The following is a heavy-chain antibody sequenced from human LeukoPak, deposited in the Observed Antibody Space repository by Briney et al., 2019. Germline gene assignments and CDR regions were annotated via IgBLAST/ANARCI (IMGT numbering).Heavy chain of an antibody. CDR1: GYTFTGYY. V-gene: IGHV1-2*02. J-gene: IGHJ4*02. CDR3: ARGPEVGYGGNPYFDY. CDR2: INPNSGGT. D-gene: IGHD4-23*01. Sequence: ASVKVSCKASGYTFTGYYMHWVRQAPGQGLEWMGWINPNSGGTNYAQKFQGRVTMTRDTSISTAYMELSRLRSDDTAVYYCARGPEVGYGGNPYFDYWGQGTLVTVSS.